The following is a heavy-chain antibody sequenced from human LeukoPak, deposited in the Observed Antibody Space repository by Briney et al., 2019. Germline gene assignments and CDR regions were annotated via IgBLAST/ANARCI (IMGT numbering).Heavy chain of an antibody. Sequence: ASETLSLTCTVSGGSISSYYWSWIRQPPGKGLEWIGYIYYSGSTNYNPSLKSRVTISVDTSKNQFSLKLSSVTAADTAVYYCARASTGSYYYYYYMDVWGKGTTVTISS. J-gene: IGHJ6*03. CDR3: ARASTGSYYYYYYMDV. CDR1: GGSISSYY. D-gene: IGHD1-26*01. CDR2: IYYSGST. V-gene: IGHV4-59*01.